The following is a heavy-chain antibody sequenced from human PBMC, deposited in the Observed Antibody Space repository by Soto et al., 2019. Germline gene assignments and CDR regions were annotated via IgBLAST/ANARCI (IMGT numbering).Heavy chain of an antibody. CDR2: IYYSGST. CDR1: GGSMSSSYY. J-gene: IGHJ3*02. CDR3: ARRPVRGILDAFDI. Sequence: SETLSHTCTVSGGSMSSSYYWGWIRQPPGKGLEWIGGIYYSGSTYYNPSLKSRLTISVDTSKNQFSLKLSSVTAADTAVYYCARRPVRGILDAFDIWGQGTMVTVSS. V-gene: IGHV4-39*01. D-gene: IGHD5-18*01.